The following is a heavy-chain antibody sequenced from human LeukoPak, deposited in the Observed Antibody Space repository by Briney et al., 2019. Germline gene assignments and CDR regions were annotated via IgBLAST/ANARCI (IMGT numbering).Heavy chain of an antibody. CDR2: ISGSGGST. J-gene: IGHJ6*03. Sequence: TGGSLRLSCAASGFTFSSYAMSWVRQAPGKGLEWVSAISGSGGSTYYADSVKGRFTISRDNSKNTLYLQMNSLRAEDTAVYYCAKGNGFCSVTSCSYYYYMDVWGKGTTVTVSS. V-gene: IGHV3-23*01. CDR3: AKGNGFCSVTSCSYYYYMDV. D-gene: IGHD2-2*01. CDR1: GFTFSSYA.